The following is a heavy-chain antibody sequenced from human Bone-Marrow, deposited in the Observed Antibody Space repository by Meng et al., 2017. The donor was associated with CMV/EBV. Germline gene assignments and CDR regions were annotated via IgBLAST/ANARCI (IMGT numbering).Heavy chain of an antibody. D-gene: IGHD1-26*01. CDR2: IYSAGST. Sequence: GESLKISCAASGFTVSSYYITWVRQAPGKGLEWVSIIYSAGSTYYADSVKGRFTISRDNSKNTLYLQMNSLRAEDTAVYYCAKVPVGASSKTHFDYWGQGTLVTVSS. CDR1: GFTVSSYY. V-gene: IGHV3-53*01. CDR3: AKVPVGASSKTHFDY. J-gene: IGHJ4*02.